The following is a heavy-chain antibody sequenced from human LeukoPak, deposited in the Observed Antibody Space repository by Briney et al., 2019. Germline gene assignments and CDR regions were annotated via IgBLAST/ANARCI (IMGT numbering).Heavy chain of an antibody. Sequence: PGGSLRLSCAASGFTFSSYSMNWVRQAPGKGLEWVSSISSSSSYIYYADSVKGRFTISRDNAKNSLYLQMNSLRAEDTAVYYCARGWRYGSDIADYWGQGTLVTVSS. CDR2: ISSSSSYI. CDR3: ARGWRYGSDIADY. D-gene: IGHD3-10*01. V-gene: IGHV3-21*01. J-gene: IGHJ4*02. CDR1: GFTFSSYS.